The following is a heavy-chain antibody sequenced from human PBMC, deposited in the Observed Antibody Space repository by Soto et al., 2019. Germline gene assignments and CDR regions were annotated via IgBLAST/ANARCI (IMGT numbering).Heavy chain of an antibody. D-gene: IGHD1-1*01. J-gene: IGHJ3*02. CDR1: GGSISSGDYY. V-gene: IGHV4-31*03. CDR3: ASYKTGDAFDI. Sequence: SETLSLTCTVSGGSISSGDYYWSWIRQHPGKDLEWIGYIYYSGSTYYNPSLKSRVIISVDTSKNQFSLKLSSVTAADTAVYYCASYKTGDAFDIWGQGTMVTVSS. CDR2: IYYSGST.